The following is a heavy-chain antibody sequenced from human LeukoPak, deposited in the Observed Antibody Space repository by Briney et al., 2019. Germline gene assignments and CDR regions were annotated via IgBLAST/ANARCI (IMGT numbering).Heavy chain of an antibody. V-gene: IGHV3-23*01. Sequence: GGSVRLSCAASGFIFSDFAMSWVRQAPGKGLEWVSGTSDSGSSTYYADSVKGRFTISRDNSKNTLYLEMNSLRAEDTALYYCVKVATLDDWGQGTLVTVSS. CDR3: VKVATLDD. D-gene: IGHD2-15*01. CDR1: GFIFSDFA. J-gene: IGHJ4*02. CDR2: TSDSGSST.